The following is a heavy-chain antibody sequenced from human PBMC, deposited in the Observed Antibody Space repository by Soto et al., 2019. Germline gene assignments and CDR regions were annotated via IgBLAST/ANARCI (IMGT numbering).Heavy chain of an antibody. CDR3: AREYSSSWYIQAVDS. Sequence: QVQLVESGGGLAKPGGSLRLSCAASGFTFGDYYMSWIRQAPGKGREWVSYISSSGSTIYYADSVKGRFTSSRDNAKISLYLQMNSLRAEDTAVYYCAREYSSSWYIQAVDSWGQGTLVTLSS. CDR1: GFTFGDYY. V-gene: IGHV3-11*01. CDR2: ISSSGSTI. D-gene: IGHD6-13*01. J-gene: IGHJ4*02.